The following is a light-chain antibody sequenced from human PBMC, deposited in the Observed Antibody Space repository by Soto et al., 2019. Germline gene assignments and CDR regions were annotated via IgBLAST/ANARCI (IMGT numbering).Light chain of an antibody. Sequence: DIQMTQSPSSLSASVGERGNIPWRASQSIRGYLNWYQQKPGKAPKPLIYTAYTLHSGVPSRFSGSASATDFTLTISSLQPDDFGTYYCQPGYTTPIPFGPWTRLEL. CDR1: QSIRGY. V-gene: IGKV1-39*01. CDR3: QPGYTTPIP. J-gene: IGKJ5*01. CDR2: TAY.